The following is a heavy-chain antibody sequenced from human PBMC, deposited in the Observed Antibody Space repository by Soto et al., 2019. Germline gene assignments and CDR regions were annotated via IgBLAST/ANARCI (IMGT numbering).Heavy chain of an antibody. J-gene: IGHJ4*02. CDR1: GVTFSTNA. V-gene: IGHV3-23*01. CDR2: FRGRDGST. Sequence: EVQLLESGGGLVHPGGSLRLSCAASGVTFSTNAMNWVRQATGKGLEWVSAFRGRDGSTFYADSVKGRFTISRDTSKDTVYLQMDNLRAEDTAVYYCAKGGLKWELLFDDWGQGTLVTVSA. CDR3: AKGGLKWELLFDD. D-gene: IGHD1-26*01.